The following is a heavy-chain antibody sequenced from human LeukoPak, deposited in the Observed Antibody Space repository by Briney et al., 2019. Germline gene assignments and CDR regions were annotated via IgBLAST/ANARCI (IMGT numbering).Heavy chain of an antibody. V-gene: IGHV1-46*01. CDR3: ARDTSEGDYAWWFDP. J-gene: IGHJ5*02. CDR1: GYSFTSHY. D-gene: IGHD3-16*01. CDR2: INPRGTAT. Sequence: GASVKVSCKASGYSFTSHYMHWVRQAPGQGLEWMGLINPRGTATRYAESFQGRLTLTRDLSTSTDYVELSSLRSDDTAVYFCARDTSEGDYAWWFDPWGQGTLVTVAS.